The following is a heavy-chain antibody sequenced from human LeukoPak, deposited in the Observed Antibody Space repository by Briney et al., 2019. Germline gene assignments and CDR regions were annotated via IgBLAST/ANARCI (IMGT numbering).Heavy chain of an antibody. CDR1: GFTFSSYS. CDR3: ARRTPGLYIGAFYYYMDV. Sequence: GGSLRLSCAASGFTFSSYSMNWVRQAPGKGLEWVSSISSSSSYIYYADSVKGRFTISRDNAKNSLYLQMNSLRAEDTAVYYCARRTPGLYIGAFYYYMDVWGKGATVIISS. CDR2: ISSSSSYI. J-gene: IGHJ6*03. V-gene: IGHV3-21*01. D-gene: IGHD3-16*02.